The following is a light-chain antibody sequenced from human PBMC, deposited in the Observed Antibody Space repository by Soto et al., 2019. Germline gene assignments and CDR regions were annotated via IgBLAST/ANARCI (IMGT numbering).Light chain of an antibody. CDR1: SSNIGTND. J-gene: IGLJ3*02. Sequence: QSVLTQPPSVSAAPGRKVTVSCSGISSNIGTNDVAWYQHLPGTAPKLLIYDNNRRPSGIPDRFSGSKSGNTASLTISGLQAEDEADYYCSSYTSSHTRVFGGGTKLTVL. CDR2: DNN. CDR3: SSYTSSHTRV. V-gene: IGLV1-51*01.